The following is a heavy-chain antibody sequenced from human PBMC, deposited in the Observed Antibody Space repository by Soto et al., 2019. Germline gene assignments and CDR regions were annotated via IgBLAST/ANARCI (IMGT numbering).Heavy chain of an antibody. CDR1: GYTFTSYG. Sequence: ASVKVSCKASGYTFTSYGISWVRQAPGQGLEWMGWISAYNGNTNYAQKLQGRVTMTTDTSTSTAYMELRSLRSDDTAVYYCARDRGGGKWLPPENKFDYWGQGTLVTV. J-gene: IGHJ4*02. D-gene: IGHD3-22*01. CDR3: ARDRGGGKWLPPENKFDY. CDR2: ISAYNGNT. V-gene: IGHV1-18*01.